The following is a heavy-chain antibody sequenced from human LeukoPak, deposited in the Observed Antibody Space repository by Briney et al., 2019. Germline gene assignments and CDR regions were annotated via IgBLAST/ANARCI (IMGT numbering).Heavy chain of an antibody. CDR3: ARDIYHSGGYYYDY. D-gene: IGHD3-22*01. CDR2: IWYDASNK. Sequence: PGRSLRLSCAGSGFSFGTYGMHWVRQAPGKGLEWVALIWYDASNKYYADSVKGRFTIPRDNSKNTLYLQMNSLRAEDTAVYYCARDIYHSGGYYYDYWGQGTLVTVSS. V-gene: IGHV3-33*01. CDR1: GFSFGTYG. J-gene: IGHJ4*02.